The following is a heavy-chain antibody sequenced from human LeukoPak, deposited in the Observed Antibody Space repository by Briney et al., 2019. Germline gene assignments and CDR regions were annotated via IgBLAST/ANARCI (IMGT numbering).Heavy chain of an antibody. V-gene: IGHV3-33*01. J-gene: IGHJ4*02. D-gene: IGHD6-6*01. Sequence: GGSLRLSCAASGFTFSHYGMHWVRQAPGKGLEWVAVIWYDGSNEYYADSVKGQFTISRDNAKNSLYLQMNSLRAEDTAVYYCARDRAGIAARGTLDYWGQGTLVTVSS. CDR3: ARDRAGIAARGTLDY. CDR1: GFTFSHYG. CDR2: IWYDGSNE.